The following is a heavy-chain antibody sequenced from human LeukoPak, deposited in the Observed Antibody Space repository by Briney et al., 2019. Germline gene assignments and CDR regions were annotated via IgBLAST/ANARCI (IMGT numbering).Heavy chain of an antibody. CDR3: ARWGLVAPGTYYYYYMDV. J-gene: IGHJ6*03. CDR1: GYTFTNYG. Sequence: ASVKVSCKASGYTFTNYGVTWARQAPGQGLEWMGWINPYSGGTHYAQNLQDRLTMTTDTSTSMAFMELRSLRPDDTAVYFCARWGLVAPGTYYYYYMDVWGRGTTVTVSS. D-gene: IGHD2-2*01. V-gene: IGHV1-18*01. CDR2: INPYSGGT.